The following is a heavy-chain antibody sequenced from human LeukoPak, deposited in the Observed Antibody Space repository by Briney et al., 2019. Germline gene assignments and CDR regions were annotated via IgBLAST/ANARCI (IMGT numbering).Heavy chain of an antibody. CDR3: ARYHTPLRYSDPDAFDI. D-gene: IGHD3-9*01. Sequence: GGSLRLYCAASGFTFSTYTMHWVRQTPGKGLEFISTIRNDGGSTYYANSVKGRFTISRDNSKNTLYLQMGSLRTEDMAVYYCARYHTPLRYSDPDAFDIWGQGTMVTVSS. J-gene: IGHJ3*02. CDR1: GFTFSTYT. CDR2: IRNDGGST. V-gene: IGHV3-64*01.